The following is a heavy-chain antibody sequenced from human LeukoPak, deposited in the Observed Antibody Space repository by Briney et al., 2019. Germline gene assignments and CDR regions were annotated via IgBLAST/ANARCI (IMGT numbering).Heavy chain of an antibody. V-gene: IGHV1-24*01. J-gene: IGHJ4*02. CDR2: FDPEDGET. D-gene: IGHD3-22*01. CDR1: GYTLTELS. Sequence: ASVNVSCKVSGYTLTELSMHWVRQAPGKGLEWMGGFDPEDGETIYAQKFQGRVTMTEDTSTDTAYMELSSLRSEDTAVYYCATDYYYDSSGYSPFDYWGQGTLVTVSS. CDR3: ATDYYYDSSGYSPFDY.